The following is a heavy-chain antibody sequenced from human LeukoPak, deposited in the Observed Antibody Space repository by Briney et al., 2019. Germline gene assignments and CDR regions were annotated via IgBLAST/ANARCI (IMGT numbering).Heavy chain of an antibody. CDR2: IRYDGSNK. CDR3: AKDPYGTRYFDY. CDR1: GFTFSSYG. Sequence: GGSLRLSCAASGFTFSSYGLHWVRQAPGKGLEWVAFIRYDGSNKYYADSVKGRFTISRDNSKNTLYLQMNSLRAEDTAVYYCAKDPYGTRYFDYWGQGTLVTVSS. V-gene: IGHV3-30*02. D-gene: IGHD2-2*01. J-gene: IGHJ4*02.